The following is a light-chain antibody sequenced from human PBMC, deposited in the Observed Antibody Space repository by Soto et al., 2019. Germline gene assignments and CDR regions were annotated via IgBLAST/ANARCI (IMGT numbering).Light chain of an antibody. V-gene: IGKV1-17*01. J-gene: IGKJ1*01. CDR1: QAIGSD. CDR2: AVS. CDR3: LQYNTFPQT. Sequence: DVQMTQSPSPLAASIGDRVTISCRASQAIGSDLAWFQHRPGTAPQRLIFAVSSLQSGVPSRFSGSGSGTDFSLTISSLQPEDFATYFCLQYNTFPQTFGQGTKVDIK.